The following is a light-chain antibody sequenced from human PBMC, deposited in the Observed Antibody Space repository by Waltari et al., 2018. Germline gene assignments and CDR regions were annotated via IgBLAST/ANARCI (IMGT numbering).Light chain of an antibody. CDR3: ATWDSSLNTGV. Sequence: SVLTQPPSMSAAPGQKVTIPCSGARSNIRNNYVSRYQQLPGPAPKLLIYDNNKRPSGIPDRFSGSRYDTSATLGITGLQTGDEADYYCATWDSSLNTGVFGGGTKLTVL. CDR1: RSNIRNNY. J-gene: IGLJ3*02. V-gene: IGLV1-51*01. CDR2: DNN.